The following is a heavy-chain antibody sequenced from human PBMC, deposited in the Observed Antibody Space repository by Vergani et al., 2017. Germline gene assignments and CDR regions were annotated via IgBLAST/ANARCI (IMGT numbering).Heavy chain of an antibody. Sequence: QVQLPQWGAGLLKPSETLSLTCAVYGGSFSGYYWSWIRQPPGKGLEWIGEINHSGSTNYNPSLKSRVTISVDTSKNQFSLKLSSVTAADTAVYYCARRNTVVSPFDYWGQGTLVTVSS. CDR2: INHSGST. V-gene: IGHV4-34*01. CDR3: ARRNTVVSPFDY. CDR1: GGSFSGYY. J-gene: IGHJ4*02. D-gene: IGHD4-23*01.